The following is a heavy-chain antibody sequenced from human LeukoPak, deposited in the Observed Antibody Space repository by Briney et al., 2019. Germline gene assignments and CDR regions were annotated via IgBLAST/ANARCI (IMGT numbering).Heavy chain of an antibody. V-gene: IGHV1-8*03. CDR3: ARTRRSYGDYYFDY. Sequence: ASVKVSCKASGYTFTGYDINWVRQATGQGLEWMGWMNPNSGNTGYAQKFQGRVTITRNTSISTAYMELSSLRSEDTAVYYCARTRRSYGDYYFDYWGQGTLVTVSS. J-gene: IGHJ4*02. CDR1: GYTFTGYD. D-gene: IGHD4-17*01. CDR2: MNPNSGNT.